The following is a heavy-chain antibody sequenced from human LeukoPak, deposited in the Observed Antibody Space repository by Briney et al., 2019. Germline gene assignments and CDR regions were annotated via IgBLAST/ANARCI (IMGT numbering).Heavy chain of an antibody. Sequence: SETLSLTCAVYGGSFSGYYWSWIRQPPGKGLEWIGEINHSGSTNYNPSLKSRVTISVDTSKNQFSLKLSSVTAADTAVYYCARDGVEGDWFDPWGQGTLVTVSS. J-gene: IGHJ5*02. CDR2: INHSGST. D-gene: IGHD3-10*01. V-gene: IGHV4-34*01. CDR3: ARDGVEGDWFDP. CDR1: GGSFSGYY.